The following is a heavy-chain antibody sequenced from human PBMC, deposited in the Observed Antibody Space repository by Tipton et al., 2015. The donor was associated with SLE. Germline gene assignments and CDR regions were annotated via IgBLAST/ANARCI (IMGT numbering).Heavy chain of an antibody. Sequence: SLRLSCAASGFTFSSYAMSWVRQAPGKGLEWVSGISSGGADTYYADSVTGRFTISRDNSKNALYLQMNSLRADDTAVYYCAIERGDWNYFFDYWGQGALVTVSS. CDR1: GFTFSSYA. J-gene: IGHJ4*02. D-gene: IGHD1-7*01. CDR3: AIERGDWNYFFDY. V-gene: IGHV3-23*01. CDR2: ISSGGADT.